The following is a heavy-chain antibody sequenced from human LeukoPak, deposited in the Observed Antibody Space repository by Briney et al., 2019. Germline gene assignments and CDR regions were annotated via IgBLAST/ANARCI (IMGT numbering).Heavy chain of an antibody. Sequence: SETLSLTCTVSGGPISSGSYYWSWIRQPAGKGLEWIGRIYTSGSTNYNPSLKSRVTISVDTSKNQSSLKLSSVTAADTAAYYCARPNFTILRAFDYWGQGTLVTVSS. CDR1: GGPISSGSYY. D-gene: IGHD3-9*01. J-gene: IGHJ4*02. CDR3: ARPNFTILRAFDY. V-gene: IGHV4-61*02. CDR2: IYTSGST.